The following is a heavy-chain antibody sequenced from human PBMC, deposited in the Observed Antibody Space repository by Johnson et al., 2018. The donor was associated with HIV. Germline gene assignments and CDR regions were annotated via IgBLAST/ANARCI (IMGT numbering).Heavy chain of an antibody. Sequence: QVQLVESGGGVVQPGGSLRLSCAASGFTFSSYGMHWVRQAPGKGLEWVAFIRYDGSDKSYADSVKGRFNISRANSKNTLHLKMNSLRAEDTAVYYCVRLMTRESTDAFDIWGQGTMVTVSS. CDR1: GFTFSSYG. J-gene: IGHJ3*02. CDR2: IRYDGSDK. V-gene: IGHV3-30*02. D-gene: IGHD5/OR15-5a*01. CDR3: VRLMTRESTDAFDI.